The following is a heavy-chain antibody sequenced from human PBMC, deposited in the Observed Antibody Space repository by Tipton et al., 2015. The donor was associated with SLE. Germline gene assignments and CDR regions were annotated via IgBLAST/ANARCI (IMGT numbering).Heavy chain of an antibody. CDR3: ARELTSSGTNWFDP. J-gene: IGHJ5*02. Sequence: TLSLTCTVSGGSISSSSYYWGWIRQPPGKGLEWIGYIYYSGSTNYNPSLKSRVTISVDTSKNQFSLKLSSVTAADTAVYYCARELTSSGTNWFDPWGQGTLVTVSS. CDR1: GGSISSSSYY. CDR2: IYYSGST. V-gene: IGHV4-61*05. D-gene: IGHD6-19*01.